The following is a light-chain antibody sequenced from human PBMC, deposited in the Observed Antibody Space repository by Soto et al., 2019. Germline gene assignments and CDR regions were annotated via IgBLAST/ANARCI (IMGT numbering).Light chain of an antibody. V-gene: IGKV1-6*01. J-gene: IGKJ2*01. CDR1: QYIRVE. Sequence: AIQRTQSPPSLSASVGDRVIITYRASQYIRVEVGWLQQRPGHAPNLLIYAASILHTGVPSTFTGSGSGTDFTLTLNDLQPEDVATCFCLQDYDFPYTFGEGTKLEI. CDR3: LQDYDFPYT. CDR2: AAS.